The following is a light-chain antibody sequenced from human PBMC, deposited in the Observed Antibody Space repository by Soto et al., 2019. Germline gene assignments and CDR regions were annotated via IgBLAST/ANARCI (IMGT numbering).Light chain of an antibody. CDR2: DAS. CDR1: QSISSW. J-gene: IGKJ1*01. CDR3: QQHNSYSPT. V-gene: IGKV1-5*01. Sequence: DIQMTQSPSTLSASVGDRVTITCRASQSISSWLVWYQQKPGKAPKLLICDASSLEGGVPSRFSGSGSGTEFTLTISSLQPDDFATYYCQQHNSYSPTFGQGTKVEIK.